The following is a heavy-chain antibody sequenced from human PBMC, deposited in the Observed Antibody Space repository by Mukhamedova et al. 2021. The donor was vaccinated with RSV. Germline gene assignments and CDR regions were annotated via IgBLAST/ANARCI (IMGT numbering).Heavy chain of an antibody. J-gene: IGHJ4*02. Sequence: GIIYPGDSDTRYSPSFQGQVTISADKSISTAYLQWSSLKASDTAMYYCARSGPYSDSAPVLYWGQGTLVTVSS. CDR3: ARSGPYSDSAPVLY. CDR2: IYPGDSDT. D-gene: IGHD4-11*01. V-gene: IGHV5-51*01.